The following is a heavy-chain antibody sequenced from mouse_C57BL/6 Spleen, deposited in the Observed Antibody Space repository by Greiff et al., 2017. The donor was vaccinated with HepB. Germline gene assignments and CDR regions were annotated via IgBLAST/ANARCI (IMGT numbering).Heavy chain of an antibody. CDR2: IDPETGGT. Sequence: QVQLQQSGAELVRPGASVTLSCKASGYTFTDYEMHWVKQTPVHGLEWIGAIDPETGGTAYNQKFKGKAILTADKSSSTAYMELRSLTSEDSAVYYCTRALNYGNYNYWGQGTTLTVSS. CDR1: GYTFTDYE. V-gene: IGHV1-15*01. CDR3: TRALNYGNYNY. J-gene: IGHJ2*01. D-gene: IGHD2-1*01.